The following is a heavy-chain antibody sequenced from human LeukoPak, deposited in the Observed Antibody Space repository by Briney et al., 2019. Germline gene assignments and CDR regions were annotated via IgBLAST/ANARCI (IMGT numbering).Heavy chain of an antibody. Sequence: SETLSHTCTVSGGSISSGGYYWSWIRQHPGKGLEWIGYIYYSGSTYYNPSFKSRVTISVDTSKNQFSLKLSSVTAADTAVYYCARVRIQLWAYYFDYWGQGTLVTVSS. D-gene: IGHD5-18*01. J-gene: IGHJ4*02. CDR3: ARVRIQLWAYYFDY. V-gene: IGHV4-31*03. CDR2: IYYSGST. CDR1: GGSISSGGYY.